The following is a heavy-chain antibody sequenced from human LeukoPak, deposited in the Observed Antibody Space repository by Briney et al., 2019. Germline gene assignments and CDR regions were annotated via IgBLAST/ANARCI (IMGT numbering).Heavy chain of an antibody. J-gene: IGHJ4*02. CDR3: ARARALQFLDY. D-gene: IGHD5-24*01. Sequence: PGRSLRLSCTASGFTFSSYAMHWVRQAPGKGLEWVAVISYDGSNKYYADSVKGRFTISRDNSKNTLYLQMNSLRAEDTAVYYCARARALQFLDYWGQGTLVTVSS. CDR2: ISYDGSNK. V-gene: IGHV3-30-3*01. CDR1: GFTFSSYA.